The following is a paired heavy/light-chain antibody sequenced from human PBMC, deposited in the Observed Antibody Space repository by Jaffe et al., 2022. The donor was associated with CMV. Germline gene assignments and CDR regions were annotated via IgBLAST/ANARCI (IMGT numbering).Heavy chain of an antibody. V-gene: IGHV3-53*02. CDR3: ARERGDSGRSGWVN. J-gene: IGHJ4*02. D-gene: IGHD6-13*01. CDR2: IESGGTT. Sequence: EVHLVETGGGLVQPGGSRRLSCAASGFTVTGSYMSWVRQAPGKGLEWVSVIESGGTTYYADSVKGRFTSSRDNSKNTLYLEMNSLRAEDTAVYYCARERGDSGRSGWVNWGQGTLVTVSS. CDR1: GFTVTGSY.
Light chain of an antibody. J-gene: IGKJ1*01. CDR3: QQYQLYPWT. V-gene: IGKV1-5*03. Sequence: DIQMTQSPSTLSASVGDRVTITCRASQSISNSLVWYQQAPGKAPNLLINKAFSLESGVPSRFSGSGSGTEFTLTISSLQPEDFATYYCQQYQLYPWTFGQGTRVEIK. CDR2: KAF. CDR1: QSISNS.